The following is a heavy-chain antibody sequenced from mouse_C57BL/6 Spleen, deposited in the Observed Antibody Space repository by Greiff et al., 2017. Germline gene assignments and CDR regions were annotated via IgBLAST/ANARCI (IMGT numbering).Heavy chain of an antibody. CDR2: ISIGSSTH. Sequence: EVKLVESGGGLVKPGGSLKLSCAASGFPFSDYGMHWVLPAPEKGLEWVAYISIGSSTHYYADTVKGRFTISRDNAKNTLFLQMTSLRSEDTAMYYCARNGNSAWFAYWGQGTLVTVSA. J-gene: IGHJ3*01. CDR1: GFPFSDYG. CDR3: ARNGNSAWFAY. V-gene: IGHV5-17*01. D-gene: IGHD2-1*01.